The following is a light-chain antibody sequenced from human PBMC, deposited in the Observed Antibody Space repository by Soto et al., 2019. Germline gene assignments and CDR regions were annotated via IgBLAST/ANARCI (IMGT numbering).Light chain of an antibody. CDR3: TSFTTSSIWV. CDR2: EVS. Sequence: QSVLTQPASVSGSPGQSITISCTGTSSDVGIYNYVSWYQQHPGKAPKPMICEVSNRPSGVSNRFSGSKSGNTASLTISGLRAEDEADYYCTSFTTSSIWVFGGGTKLTVL. CDR1: SSDVGIYNY. J-gene: IGLJ3*02. V-gene: IGLV2-14*01.